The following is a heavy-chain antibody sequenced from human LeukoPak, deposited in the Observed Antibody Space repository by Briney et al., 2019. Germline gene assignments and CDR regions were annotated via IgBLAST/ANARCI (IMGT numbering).Heavy chain of an antibody. J-gene: IGHJ4*02. CDR2: IYTSGST. D-gene: IGHD1-26*01. V-gene: IGHV4-4*07. CDR1: GGGSMSSYY. CDR3: VSYSGSNAYYAY. Sequence: PSETLSLTCTVSGGGSMSSYYWSWIRQPAGKGLEYIGRIYTSGSTNYNPSLRSRVTMSVDTSKNQFSLKFSSVTAADTAVYYCVSYSGSNAYYAYWGQGTLVTVSS.